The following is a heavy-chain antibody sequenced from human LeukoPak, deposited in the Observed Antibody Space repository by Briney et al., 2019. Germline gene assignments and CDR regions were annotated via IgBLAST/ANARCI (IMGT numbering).Heavy chain of an antibody. CDR2: ISDSSSLT. D-gene: IGHD3-10*01. CDR1: GFTFSGFG. CDR3: AKVIRGGYGMDV. Sequence: PGGSLRLSRAASGFTFSGFGMIWVRQAPGKGLEWVSYISDSSSLTDYADSVRGRFTISRDNAKNSLSLQLNSLRDEDAAVYFCAKVIRGGYGMDVWGQGTTDTVAS. V-gene: IGHV3-48*02. J-gene: IGHJ6*02.